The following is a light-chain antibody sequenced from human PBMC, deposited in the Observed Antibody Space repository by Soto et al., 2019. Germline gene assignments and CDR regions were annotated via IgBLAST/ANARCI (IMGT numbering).Light chain of an antibody. Sequence: NFMLTQPHSVSESPGKTVIISCTRSSGSIASNYVQWYQQRPGSSPTTVIYEDNQRPSGVPDRFSGSIDSSSNSASLTISGLETEDEADYYCQSYDATIQVFRGGTKLTVL. J-gene: IGLJ3*02. CDR1: SGSIASNY. V-gene: IGLV6-57*01. CDR3: QSYDATIQV. CDR2: EDN.